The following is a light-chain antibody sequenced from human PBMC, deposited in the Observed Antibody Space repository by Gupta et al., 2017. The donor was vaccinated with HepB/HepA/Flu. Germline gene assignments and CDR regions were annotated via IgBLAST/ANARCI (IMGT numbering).Light chain of an antibody. V-gene: IGLV2-14*01. CDR3: SSYTSSSTYNYV. Sequence: QSALTQPASVSGSPGQSITISCTGTSSDVGGYNYVSWYQQHPGKAPKLMIYDVSNRPPGVSNRFSGSKSGNTASLTISGLQAEDEADYYCSSYTSSSTYNYVFGTGTKVTVL. CDR2: DVS. J-gene: IGLJ1*01. CDR1: SSDVGGYNY.